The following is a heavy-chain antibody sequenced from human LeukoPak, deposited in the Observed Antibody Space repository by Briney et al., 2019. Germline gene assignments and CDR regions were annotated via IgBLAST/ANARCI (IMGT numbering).Heavy chain of an antibody. Sequence: SETLSLTCTVSGGSISSSSYYWGWIRQPPGKGLEWIGSIYYSGSTYYNPSLKSRVTISVDTSKNQFSLKLSSVTAADTAVYYCARSYGSGSYYRSVSDFDYWGQGTLVTVSS. CDR2: IYYSGST. D-gene: IGHD3-10*01. V-gene: IGHV4-39*01. CDR1: GGSISSSSYY. J-gene: IGHJ4*02. CDR3: ARSYGSGSYYRSVSDFDY.